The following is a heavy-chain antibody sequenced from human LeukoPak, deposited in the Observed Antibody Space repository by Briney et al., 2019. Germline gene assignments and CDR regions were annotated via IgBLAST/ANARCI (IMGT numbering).Heavy chain of an antibody. D-gene: IGHD6-6*01. CDR1: GVSFSGYY. J-gene: IGHJ4*02. V-gene: IGHV4-34*01. CDR3: ARDNREDSSSAFDY. Sequence: SETLSLTCAVYGVSFSGYYWSWIRQPPGKGLEWIGEINHSGSTNYNPSLKSRVTISVDTSTNQSSLKLSSVTAADTAVYYCARDNREDSSSAFDYWGRGTLVTVSS. CDR2: INHSGST.